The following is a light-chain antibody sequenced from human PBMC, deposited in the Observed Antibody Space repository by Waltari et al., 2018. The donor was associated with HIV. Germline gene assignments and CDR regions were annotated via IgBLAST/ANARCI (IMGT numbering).Light chain of an antibody. CDR3: QRYNNWPPAWT. V-gene: IGKV3-15*01. Sequence: EIVMTQSPATLSVSAGERVPLSCRASQSVNSNLACYHQKPGQAPRLLIYGASTRAAGIPARFSGSGSGTEFTLTISSLQSEDFAVYYFQRYNNWPPAWTFGQGTKVEIK. CDR2: GAS. CDR1: QSVNSN. J-gene: IGKJ1*01.